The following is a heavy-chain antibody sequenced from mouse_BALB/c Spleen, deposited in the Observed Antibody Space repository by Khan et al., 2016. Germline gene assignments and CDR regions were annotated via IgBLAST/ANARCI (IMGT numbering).Heavy chain of an antibody. CDR3: GGGDY. CDR2: ISSGSSAI. V-gene: IGHV5-17*02. Sequence: EVELVESGGGLVQPGGSRKLSCSASGFTFNSFGTHWFRQAPEKGLDWVSFISSGSSAIYYADTVKARFPTSRDNSKNTLFLSMTSLRSEDTGMYYCGGGDYWGQGTTLTVSS. J-gene: IGHJ2*01. CDR1: GFTFNSFG.